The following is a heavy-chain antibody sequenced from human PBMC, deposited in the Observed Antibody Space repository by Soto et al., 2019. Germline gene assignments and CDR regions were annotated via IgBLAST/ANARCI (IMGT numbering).Heavy chain of an antibody. CDR3: ARGLRYPVPFDY. Sequence: SETLSLTCTVSGGSISSGGYYWSWIRQHPGKGLEWIGYIYYSGSTYYNPSLKSRVTISVDTSKNQFSLKLSSVTAADTAVYYGARGLRYPVPFDYWGQGTLVTVSS. D-gene: IGHD3-9*01. J-gene: IGHJ4*02. CDR2: IYYSGST. V-gene: IGHV4-31*03. CDR1: GGSISSGGYY.